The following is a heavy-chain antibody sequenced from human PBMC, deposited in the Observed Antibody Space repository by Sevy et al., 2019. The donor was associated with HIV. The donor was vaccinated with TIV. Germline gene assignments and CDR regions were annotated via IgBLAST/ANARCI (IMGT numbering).Heavy chain of an antibody. V-gene: IGHV3-30-3*01. CDR1: GFTFSSYA. CDR2: ISYVGNNK. D-gene: IGHD1-20*01. J-gene: IGHJ4*02. Sequence: GGSLRLSCAASGFTFSSYAMDWVRQAPGKGLEWVAEISYVGNNKYYADSVKGRFTISKDNSKNTLSLQMNSLRADETAIYYCAREVTQKITARGQGTLVTVSS. CDR3: AREVTQKITA.